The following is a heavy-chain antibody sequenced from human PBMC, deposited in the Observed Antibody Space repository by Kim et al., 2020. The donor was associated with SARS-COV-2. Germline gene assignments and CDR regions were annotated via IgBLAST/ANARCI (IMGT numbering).Heavy chain of an antibody. V-gene: IGHV3-30*04. CDR2: ISDDANNK. Sequence: GGSLRLSCAASGFTFSDFAFHWVRQAPGKGLEWVAVISDDANNKYDAESVKGRFTISRDNSKNTLYLQMNSLRAEDTAVYYCARGGYSSSWSIGEAFDFWGQGPIVTVSS. CDR3: ARGGYSSSWSIGEAFDF. CDR1: GFTFSDFA. J-gene: IGHJ3*01. D-gene: IGHD6-13*01.